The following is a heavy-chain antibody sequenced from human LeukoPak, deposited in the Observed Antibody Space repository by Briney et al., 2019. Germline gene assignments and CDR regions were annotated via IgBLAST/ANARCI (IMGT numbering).Heavy chain of an antibody. J-gene: IGHJ6*02. CDR1: GSTFNNYA. CDR2: ISHDGNNP. CDR3: ARGAVTTVYYYTMDV. V-gene: IGHV3-30-3*01. Sequence: GGSLRLSCAASGSTFNNYAMHWVRQAPGKGLEWVAAISHDGNNPYYAGSVKGRFTISRDNSKNTLSLHMNSLRAEDTAIYYCARGAVTTVYYYTMDVWGQGTTVTVSS. D-gene: IGHD4-11*01.